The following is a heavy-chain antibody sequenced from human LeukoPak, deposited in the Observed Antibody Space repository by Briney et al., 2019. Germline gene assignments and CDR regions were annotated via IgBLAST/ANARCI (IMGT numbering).Heavy chain of an antibody. J-gene: IGHJ5*02. Sequence: GASVKVSCNASGYTFTGYYMHCVRQAPGQGLEWMVGINPNSGGTNYAQKFQGRVTMTRDTSISTAYMELSSLRSEDTAVYYCARDFRQQLVRWFDPWGQGTLVTVSS. CDR2: INPNSGGT. V-gene: IGHV1-2*02. CDR3: ARDFRQQLVRWFDP. CDR1: GYTFTGYY. D-gene: IGHD6-13*01.